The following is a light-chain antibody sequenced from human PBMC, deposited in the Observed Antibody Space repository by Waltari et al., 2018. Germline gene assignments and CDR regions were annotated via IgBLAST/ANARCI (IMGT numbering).Light chain of an antibody. CDR3: LVWHSTIDHQGV. V-gene: IGLV3-21*04. J-gene: IGLJ2*01. CDR2: YDS. Sequence: SYVLTQSPSVSVAPGETARITCGGDNNGSKSVHWYQRRPGQAPVLVISYDSDRPSGIPERFSGSNSGNTATLTISWVEAEDEADYYCLVWHSTIDHQGVFGGGTKLTVL. CDR1: NNGSKS.